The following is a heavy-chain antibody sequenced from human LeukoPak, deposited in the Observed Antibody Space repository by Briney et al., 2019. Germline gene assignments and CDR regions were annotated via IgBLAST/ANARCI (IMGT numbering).Heavy chain of an antibody. CDR3: ARDRGYSGYDWGTSDY. D-gene: IGHD5-12*01. V-gene: IGHV1-69*01. CDR2: ITPIFGTA. Sequence: SVKVSCKASGGTFSSYAISWVRQAPGQGLEWMGGITPIFGTANYAQKFQGRVTITADESTSTAYMELSSLRSEDTAVYYCARDRGYSGYDWGTSDYWGQGTLVTVSS. CDR1: GGTFSSYA. J-gene: IGHJ4*02.